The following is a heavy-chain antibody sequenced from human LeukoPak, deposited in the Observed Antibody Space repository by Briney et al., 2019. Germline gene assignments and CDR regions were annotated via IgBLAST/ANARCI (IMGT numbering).Heavy chain of an antibody. Sequence: SGGSLRLSCAASGFTFSSYSMNWVRQAPGKGLEWVSYISSSSSTTYYADSVKGRFTISRDNAKNSLYLQMNSLRAEDTAVYYCARALYSSSWYMGYYFDYWGQGTLVTVSS. CDR1: GFTFSSYS. J-gene: IGHJ4*02. D-gene: IGHD6-13*01. CDR3: ARALYSSSWYMGYYFDY. CDR2: ISSSSSTT. V-gene: IGHV3-48*04.